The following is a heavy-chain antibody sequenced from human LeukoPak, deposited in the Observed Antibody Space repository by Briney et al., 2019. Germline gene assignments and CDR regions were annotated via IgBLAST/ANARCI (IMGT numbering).Heavy chain of an antibody. J-gene: IGHJ4*02. D-gene: IGHD6-19*01. CDR3: VRDSSASY. Sequence: PGGSLRLSCAASGFTFSGHWMHWVRQTPGKGLVWVSHINGEGSIINYADSVKGRFTISRDDAKNTLYLQMNSLRAEDTAVYYCVRDSSASYWGQGTLVTVSS. CDR1: GFTFSGHW. CDR2: INGEGSII. V-gene: IGHV3-74*01.